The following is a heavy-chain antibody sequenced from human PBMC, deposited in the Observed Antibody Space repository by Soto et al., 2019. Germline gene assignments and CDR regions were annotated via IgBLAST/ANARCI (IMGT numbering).Heavy chain of an antibody. CDR1: GGTFSSYA. J-gene: IGHJ4*02. Sequence: GASVKVSCKASGGTFSSYAISWVRQAPGQGLEWMGGIIPIFGTANYAQKFQGRVTITADESTSTAYMELSSLRSEDTAVYYCARENYYGSGPYSGYWGQGTLVTVSS. V-gene: IGHV1-69*13. CDR2: IIPIFGTA. CDR3: ARENYYGSGPYSGY. D-gene: IGHD3-10*01.